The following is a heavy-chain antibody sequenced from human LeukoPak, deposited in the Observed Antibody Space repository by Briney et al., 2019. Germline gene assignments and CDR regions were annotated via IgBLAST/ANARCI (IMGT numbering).Heavy chain of an antibody. CDR1: GHTLTELS. J-gene: IGHJ4*02. D-gene: IGHD2-2*01. CDR3: ATVSVVVVPAAFDY. CDR2: FDPEDGET. Sequence: VASVKVSCKVSGHTLTELSMYWVRQAPGKGLEWMGGFDPEDGETIYAQKFQGRVTMTEDTSTDTAYMELSSLRSEDTAVYYCATVSVVVVPAAFDYWGQGTLVTVSS. V-gene: IGHV1-24*01.